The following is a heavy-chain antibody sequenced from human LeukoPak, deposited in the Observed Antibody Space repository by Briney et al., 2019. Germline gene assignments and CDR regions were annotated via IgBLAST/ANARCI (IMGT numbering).Heavy chain of an antibody. CDR2: ISSYNGNT. J-gene: IGHJ6*03. CDR3: ARLRGYSYGYDYYYYYMDV. Sequence: ASVKVCCKASGYTFTSYGISWVRQATGQGLEWIGWISSYNGNTNYAQKLQGRVTMTTDTSTSTAYMELRSLRSDDTAVYYCARLRGYSYGYDYYYYYMDVWGKGTTVTVSS. D-gene: IGHD5-18*01. V-gene: IGHV1-18*01. CDR1: GYTFTSYG.